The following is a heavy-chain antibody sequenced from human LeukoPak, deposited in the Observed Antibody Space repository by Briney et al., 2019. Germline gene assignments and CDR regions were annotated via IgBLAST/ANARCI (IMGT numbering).Heavy chain of an antibody. D-gene: IGHD1-1*01. CDR1: GYTSTSYG. CDR2: IIPILGIA. V-gene: IGHV1-69*04. CDR3: ARSAGTNAFDI. J-gene: IGHJ3*02. Sequence: SVKVSCKASGYTSTSYGISWVRQAPGQGLEWMGRIIPILGIANYAQKFQGRVTITADKSTSTAYMELSSLRSEDTAVYYCARSAGTNAFDIWGQGTMVTVSS.